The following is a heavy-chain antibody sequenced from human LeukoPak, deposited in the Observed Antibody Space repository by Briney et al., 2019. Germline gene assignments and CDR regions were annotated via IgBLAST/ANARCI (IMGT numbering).Heavy chain of an antibody. V-gene: IGHV3-7*01. Sequence: PGGSLRLSCAASGFSFSSYWMSWVRQAPGKGPEWVANMDLDGSEKYYGDSVQGRFTISRDNAKNSLYLQMNSLRAEDTAVYYCAREDHSKYEYWGQGALVIVSS. CDR1: GFSFSSYW. J-gene: IGHJ4*02. D-gene: IGHD4-11*01. CDR3: AREDHSKYEY. CDR2: MDLDGSEK.